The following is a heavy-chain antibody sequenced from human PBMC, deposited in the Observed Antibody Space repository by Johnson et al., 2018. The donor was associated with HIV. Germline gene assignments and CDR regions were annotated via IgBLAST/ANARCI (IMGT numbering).Heavy chain of an antibody. V-gene: IGHV3-30*04. CDR1: GFTFSSYA. Sequence: QVQLVESGGGVVQPWRSLRLSCAASGFTFSSYAMHWVRQAPGKGLEWVAVVSYDGSNKNYADSVKGRFTISRDNSKNTLYLQMSSLRAEDMAVYYCARSKTTVTDDVFDIWGQGTMVTVSS. J-gene: IGHJ3*02. CDR3: ARSKTTVTDDVFDI. D-gene: IGHD4-17*01. CDR2: VSYDGSNK.